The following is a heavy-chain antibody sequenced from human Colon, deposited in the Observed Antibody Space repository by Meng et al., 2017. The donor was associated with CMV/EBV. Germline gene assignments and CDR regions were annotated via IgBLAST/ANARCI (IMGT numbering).Heavy chain of an antibody. V-gene: IGHV3-43D*03. CDR3: AKDLTAYYHTTGGADFSGMDV. CDR1: GFIFVDYA. Sequence: GGSLRLSCAASGFIFVDYAMHWVRQVPGKGLEWVSLIDWDGGNTYYADAVKGRFTISRDNSKDSLYLQMNSLRVEDTALYYCAKDLTAYYHTTGGADFSGMDVWGLGTTVTVSS. D-gene: IGHD3-9*01. CDR2: IDWDGGNT. J-gene: IGHJ6*02.